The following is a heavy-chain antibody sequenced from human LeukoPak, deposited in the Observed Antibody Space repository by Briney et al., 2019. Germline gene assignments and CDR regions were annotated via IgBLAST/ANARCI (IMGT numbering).Heavy chain of an antibody. CDR2: ISGSGGST. Sequence: GGSLRLSCAASGFTFSSYGMSWVRQAPGKGLEWVSAISGSGGSTYYADSVKGRCTISRDNLKNVLYLQMNSLKVEDTALYYCARGLFLSGYLDAFDIWGQGTVVTVS. V-gene: IGHV3-23*01. CDR3: ARGLFLSGYLDAFDI. D-gene: IGHD3-22*01. J-gene: IGHJ3*02. CDR1: GFTFSSYG.